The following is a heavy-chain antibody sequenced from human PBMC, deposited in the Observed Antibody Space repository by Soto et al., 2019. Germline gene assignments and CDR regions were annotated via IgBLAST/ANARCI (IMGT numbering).Heavy chain of an antibody. V-gene: IGHV3-30*18. J-gene: IGHJ5*02. Sequence: QVQLVESGGGVVQPGGSLRLSCAASGFTFSSYGMNWVRQAPGKGLEWVAVISYDGSNKYYADSVKGRFTISRDNSKNTLYLQMNSLRAEDTAVYYCEKGVEYGSGWYAHWGQGTLVTVSS. CDR1: GFTFSSYG. D-gene: IGHD3-10*01. CDR2: ISYDGSNK. CDR3: EKGVEYGSGWYAH.